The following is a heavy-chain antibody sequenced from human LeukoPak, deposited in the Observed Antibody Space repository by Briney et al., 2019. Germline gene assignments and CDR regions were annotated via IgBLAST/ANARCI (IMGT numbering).Heavy chain of an antibody. CDR2: IYSGGST. Sequence: GGSLRLSCAASGFTVSSNYTSWVRQAPGKGLEWVSVIYSGGSTYYADSVKGRFTISRDNSKNTLYLQMNSLRAEDTAVYYCAREFYYDSSGGVGFDYWGQGTLVTVSS. J-gene: IGHJ4*02. V-gene: IGHV3-66*01. CDR3: AREFYYDSSGGVGFDY. D-gene: IGHD3-22*01. CDR1: GFTVSSNY.